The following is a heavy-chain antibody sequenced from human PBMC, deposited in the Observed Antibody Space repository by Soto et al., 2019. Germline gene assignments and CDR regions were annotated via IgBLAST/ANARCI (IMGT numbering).Heavy chain of an antibody. CDR3: TRGLDRAKLGY. CDR1: DGSIDSGSYY. D-gene: IGHD1-26*01. Sequence: QVQLQESGPGLVKPSQTLSLTCTVSDGSIDSGSYYRSWVRQYPGKGLEWIGSIHYSGSIYYSPSLRRRLTMSADTSKNQFSLKLSSVTVADTAVYYCTRGLDRAKLGYWGQGIQVIVSS. V-gene: IGHV4-31*03. J-gene: IGHJ4*02. CDR2: IHYSGSI.